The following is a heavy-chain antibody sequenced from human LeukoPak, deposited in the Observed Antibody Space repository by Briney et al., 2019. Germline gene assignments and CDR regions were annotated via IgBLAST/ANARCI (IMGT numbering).Heavy chain of an antibody. V-gene: IGHV3-43*01. Sequence: GGSLRLSCAASGFKFDDYTMQWVRQAPGKGLEYLALITWNGDSKFYADSARGRFTISRDNGENSVFLQMNRLGTEDTAFYYCAVEKGRIYHYWGQGTLVTVSS. CDR1: GFKFDDYT. CDR2: ITWNGDSK. CDR3: AVEKGRIYHY. D-gene: IGHD2-15*01. J-gene: IGHJ4*02.